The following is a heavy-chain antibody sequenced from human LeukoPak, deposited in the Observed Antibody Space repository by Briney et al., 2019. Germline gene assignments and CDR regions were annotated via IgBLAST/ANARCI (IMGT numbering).Heavy chain of an antibody. D-gene: IGHD3-10*01. CDR3: ARHVGFITMVRGVINNNWFDP. CDR1: GGSTSSYY. V-gene: IGHV4-4*07. J-gene: IGHJ5*02. Sequence: PSETLSLTCTVSGGSTSSYYWSWIRQPAGKRLEWIGRIYSTGSTNYNPSLKSRVTMSVDTSKNQFSLKLTSVTAADTAVYYCARHVGFITMVRGVINNNWFDPWGQGTLVTVSS. CDR2: IYSTGST.